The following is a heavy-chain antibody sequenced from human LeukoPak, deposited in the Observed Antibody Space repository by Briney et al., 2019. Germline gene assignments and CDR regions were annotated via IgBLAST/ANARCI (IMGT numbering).Heavy chain of an antibody. CDR2: ISYSGST. Sequence: PSETLSLTCTVSGGSISSSSYYWGWIRQPPGKGLEWIGSISYSGSTYYNPSLKSRVTISVDTSKNQFSLKLSSVTAADTAVYYCASRHDSPKIAVEPIAVAGRGSYFDYWGQGTLVTVSS. CDR1: GGSISSSSYY. V-gene: IGHV4-39*01. D-gene: IGHD6-19*01. CDR3: ASRHDSPKIAVEPIAVAGRGSYFDY. J-gene: IGHJ4*02.